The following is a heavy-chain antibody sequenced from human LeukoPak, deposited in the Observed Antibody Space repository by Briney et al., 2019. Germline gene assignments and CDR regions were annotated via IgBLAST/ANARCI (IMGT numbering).Heavy chain of an antibody. J-gene: IGHJ4*02. CDR3: ASLSSIDY. CDR2: INIDGRST. Sequence: PGGSLRLSCAASGFAFSSYWMHWVRQAPGKGLVWVSRINIDGRSTIYADSVKGRFTISRDNAKNTLYLQTNSLRAEDTAVYYCASLSSIDYWGQGTLVTVSS. D-gene: IGHD2-15*01. V-gene: IGHV3-74*01. CDR1: GFAFSSYW.